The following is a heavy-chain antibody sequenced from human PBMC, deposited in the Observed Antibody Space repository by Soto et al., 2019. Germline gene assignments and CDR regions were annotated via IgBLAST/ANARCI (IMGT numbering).Heavy chain of an antibody. CDR2: SRSKANNYGS. Sequence: EVQLVESGGGWVQPGESLKLSCAASGFTCSASGLHWVRQASGNGLEWVGRSRSKANNYGSAYAAWVKGRFTVSRDDSKNTAYLQMNSQKAADTAVYYCTSTPAVARTVAWGRGTLVIVSS. CDR3: TSTPAVARTVA. D-gene: IGHD6-19*01. V-gene: IGHV3-73*02. J-gene: IGHJ4*02. CDR1: GFTCSASG.